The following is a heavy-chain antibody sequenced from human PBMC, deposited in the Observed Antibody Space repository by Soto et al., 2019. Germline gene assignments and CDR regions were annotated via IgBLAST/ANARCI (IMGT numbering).Heavy chain of an antibody. CDR1: GFTFSSYG. CDR3: AKEPARYQLLDVRWFDP. J-gene: IGHJ5*02. D-gene: IGHD2-2*01. V-gene: IGHV3-30*18. CDR2: ISYDGSNK. Sequence: QVQLVESGGGVVQPGRSLRLSCAASGFTFSSYGMHWVRQAPGKGLEWVAVISYDGSNKYYADSVKGRFTISRDNSKNTLYLQMNSLRAEDTAVYYCAKEPARYQLLDVRWFDPWGQGTLVTVSS.